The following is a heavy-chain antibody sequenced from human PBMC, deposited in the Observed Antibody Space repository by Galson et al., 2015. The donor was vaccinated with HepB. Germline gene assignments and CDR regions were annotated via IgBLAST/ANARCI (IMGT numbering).Heavy chain of an antibody. V-gene: IGHV1-3*01. J-gene: IGHJ5*02. Sequence: SVKVSCKASGYTFTSYAMHWVRQAPGQRLEWMGWINAGNGNTKYSQKFQGRVTITRDTSASTAYMELSSLRSEDTAVYYCASRGFTTDSGFDPWGQGTLVTVSS. CDR2: INAGNGNT. CDR1: GYTFTSYA. D-gene: IGHD2/OR15-2a*01. CDR3: ASRGFTTDSGFDP.